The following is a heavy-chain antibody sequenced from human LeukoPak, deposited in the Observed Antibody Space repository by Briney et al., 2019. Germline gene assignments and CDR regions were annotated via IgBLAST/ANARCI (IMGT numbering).Heavy chain of an antibody. V-gene: IGHV3-23*01. J-gene: IGHJ4*02. Sequence: GGSLRLSCAASGFTFSSYAMNWVRQAPGKGLEWDSGISGSGGSTYYADSVTGRFAISRDNSENTLFLQMNSLRVEDTAVYYCAKVRYVGYYFDSWGQGALVTVSS. CDR3: AKVRYVGYYFDS. CDR1: GFTFSSYA. D-gene: IGHD3-9*01. CDR2: ISGSGGST.